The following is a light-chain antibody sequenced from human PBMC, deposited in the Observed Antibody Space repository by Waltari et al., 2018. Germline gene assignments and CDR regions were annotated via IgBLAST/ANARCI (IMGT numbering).Light chain of an antibody. Sequence: DIVMTQSPDSLAVSLGERATINCKSSQSVLYSANNKNCLAWDQQKPGQPPKLLIYWASTRESGVPDRFSGSGSGTDFTLTISSLQAEDVAVYYCHQYYSSPWTFGQGTKVEI. V-gene: IGKV4-1*01. CDR1: QSVLYSANNKNC. J-gene: IGKJ1*01. CDR2: WAS. CDR3: HQYYSSPWT.